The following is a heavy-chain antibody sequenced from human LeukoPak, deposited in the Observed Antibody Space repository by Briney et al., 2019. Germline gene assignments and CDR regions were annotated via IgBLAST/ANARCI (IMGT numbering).Heavy chain of an antibody. D-gene: IGHD3-3*01. CDR3: ARHAAYYDFWSGYYTRKNYYYYGMDV. J-gene: IGHJ6*02. CDR1: GYSFTSYW. Sequence: PGESLKISCKGSGYSFTSYWIGWVRQMPGKGLEWMGIIYPGDSDTRYSPSFQGQVTISADKSISTAYLQWSSLKASDTAMYYCARHAAYYDFWSGYYTRKNYYYYGMDVWGQGTTVTVSS. V-gene: IGHV5-51*01. CDR2: IYPGDSDT.